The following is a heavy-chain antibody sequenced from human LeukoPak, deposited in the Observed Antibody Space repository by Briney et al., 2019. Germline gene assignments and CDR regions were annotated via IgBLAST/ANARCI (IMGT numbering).Heavy chain of an antibody. D-gene: IGHD4-17*01. Sequence: SETLSLTCTVSGGSISSSGYYWGWIRQSPGEGLEWIGNIYYSGITYYNPSLKSRVTISVDTSKNQFSLKLSSVTAADTAVYYCTYGDYWYFDLWGRGTLVTVSS. V-gene: IGHV4-39*07. CDR1: GGSISSSGYY. J-gene: IGHJ2*01. CDR2: IYYSGIT. CDR3: TYGDYWYFDL.